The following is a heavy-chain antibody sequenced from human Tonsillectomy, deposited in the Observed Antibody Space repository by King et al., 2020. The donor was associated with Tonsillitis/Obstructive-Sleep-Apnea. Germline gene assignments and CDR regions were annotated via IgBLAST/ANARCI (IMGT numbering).Heavy chain of an antibody. CDR2: IYPGDSDT. V-gene: IGHV5-51*01. Sequence: QLVQSGAEVKKPGESLKISCKGSGYSFTSYWIGWVRQMPGKGLEWMGIIYPGDSDTGYSPSFQGQVTISADKSISTAYLQWSSLKASDTAVYYCARRGYNYGPTGYYYYMDVWGKGTTVTVSS. CDR1: GYSFTSYW. D-gene: IGHD5-18*01. J-gene: IGHJ6*03. CDR3: ARRGYNYGPTGYYYYMDV.